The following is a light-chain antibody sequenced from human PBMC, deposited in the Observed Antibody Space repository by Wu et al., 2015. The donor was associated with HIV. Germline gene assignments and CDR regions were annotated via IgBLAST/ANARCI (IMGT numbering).Light chain of an antibody. J-gene: IGKJ2*01. CDR2: GAS. V-gene: IGKV3-20*01. Sequence: EIVMTQSPATLSVSPGERATLSCRASQSISYTYLAWYQQKPGQAPRLLIYGASSRATGIPDRFTGSGSGTDFTLTISRLEPEDFAVYYCQQYGNSPNTFGQGTKLEIK. CDR1: QSISYTY. CDR3: QQYGNSPNT.